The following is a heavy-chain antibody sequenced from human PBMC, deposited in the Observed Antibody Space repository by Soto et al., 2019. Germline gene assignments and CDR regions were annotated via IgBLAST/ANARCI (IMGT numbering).Heavy chain of an antibody. CDR1: GGSITRNNHY. CDR2: ILYSGST. CDR3: ARLGSSGWYQGSYFDY. D-gene: IGHD6-19*01. V-gene: IGHV4-39*01. Sequence: QLQLQESGPGLVKPSETLSLTCIVSGGSITRNNHYWGWIRQSPGKGLEWIGSILYSGSTNYNRSLKSRVTLSVETSKNQFCLKMSSVTAADTALYYCARLGSSGWYQGSYFDYWGQGTLVTVSS. J-gene: IGHJ4*02.